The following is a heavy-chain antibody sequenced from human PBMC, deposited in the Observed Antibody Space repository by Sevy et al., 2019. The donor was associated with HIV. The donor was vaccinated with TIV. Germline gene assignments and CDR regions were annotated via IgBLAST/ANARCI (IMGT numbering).Heavy chain of an antibody. J-gene: IGHJ6*02. V-gene: IGHV3-30*04. Sequence: GGSLRLSCAASGFTFSSYAMHWVRQAPGKGLERVAVISYDGSNKYHADSVKGRFTISRDNSKNTLYLQMNSLRAEDTAVYYCARDTYVALLPYYYGMDVWGQGTTVTVSS. CDR2: ISYDGSNK. D-gene: IGHD1-26*01. CDR1: GFTFSSYA. CDR3: ARDTYVALLPYYYGMDV.